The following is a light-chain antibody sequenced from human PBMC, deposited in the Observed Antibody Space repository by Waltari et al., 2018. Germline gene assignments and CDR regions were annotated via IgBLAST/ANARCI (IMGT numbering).Light chain of an antibody. Sequence: QSSLTKPRSVSGSPGQSVPISCTGTSSDVGGYNYVSWYQQHPEQDPKLIIYDINKRPSGVPDRFSGSKSGNTASLTISGLQAEDEADYYCCSYVGSNIYWVFGGGTKLTVL. CDR3: CSYVGSNIYWV. CDR1: SSDVGGYNY. V-gene: IGLV2-11*01. J-gene: IGLJ3*02. CDR2: DIN.